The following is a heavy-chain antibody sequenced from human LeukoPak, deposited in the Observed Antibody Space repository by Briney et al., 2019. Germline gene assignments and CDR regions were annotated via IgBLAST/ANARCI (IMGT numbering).Heavy chain of an antibody. D-gene: IGHD3-3*01. Sequence: PSETLSLTCTVSGGSVSSGSYYWSWIRQPPGEGLEWIGYIYYSGSTNYNPSLKSRVTISVDTSKNQFSLKLSSVTAADTAVYYCARLTYYDFWSGYSNWFDPWGQGTLVTVSS. J-gene: IGHJ5*02. CDR3: ARLTYYDFWSGYSNWFDP. V-gene: IGHV4-61*01. CDR1: GGSVSSGSYY. CDR2: IYYSGST.